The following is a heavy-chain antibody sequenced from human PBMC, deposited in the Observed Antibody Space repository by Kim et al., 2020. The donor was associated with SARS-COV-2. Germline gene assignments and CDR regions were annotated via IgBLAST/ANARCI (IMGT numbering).Heavy chain of an antibody. CDR1: GFTFTGHA. V-gene: IGHV3-23*01. J-gene: IGHJ4*02. CDR3: LKGGWGWIWDS. Sequence: GGSLRLSCTTSGFTFTGHAMSWVRQAPGKGLEWVSSIDGSDGTTYYVDSVKGRFSISRDDSKNTLYLQMSALRADDTAAYYCLKGGWGWIWDSCGQGTL. D-gene: IGHD2-21*01. CDR2: IDGSDGTT.